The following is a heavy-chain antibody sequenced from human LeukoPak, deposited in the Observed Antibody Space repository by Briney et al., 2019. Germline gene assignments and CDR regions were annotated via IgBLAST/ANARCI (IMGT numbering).Heavy chain of an antibody. CDR3: ARGHRPGIAVAGYAFDI. Sequence: GGSLRLSCAASGFTFSNYALHWVRQTPGKGLEWVAVISHDGSNKFYADSVRGRFTISRDNSKNTLYLQMNSLRAEDTAVYYCARGHRPGIAVAGYAFDIWGQGTMVTVSS. D-gene: IGHD6-19*01. V-gene: IGHV3-30*04. CDR1: GFTFSNYA. CDR2: ISHDGSNK. J-gene: IGHJ3*02.